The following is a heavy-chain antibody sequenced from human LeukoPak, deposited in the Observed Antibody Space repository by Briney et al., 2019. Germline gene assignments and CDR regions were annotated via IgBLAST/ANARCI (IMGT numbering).Heavy chain of an antibody. CDR1: GFTFSSYS. J-gene: IGHJ5*02. Sequence: GGSLRLSCAASGFTFSSYSMNWVRQAPGKGLEWVSSISSSSSYIYYADSVKGRFTISRDNAKNSLYLQMNSLRAEDTAVYYCARGYCTSDNCPNWFDPWGQGTLVTVSS. V-gene: IGHV3-21*01. CDR2: ISSSSSYI. CDR3: ARGYCTSDNCPNWFDP. D-gene: IGHD2-8*02.